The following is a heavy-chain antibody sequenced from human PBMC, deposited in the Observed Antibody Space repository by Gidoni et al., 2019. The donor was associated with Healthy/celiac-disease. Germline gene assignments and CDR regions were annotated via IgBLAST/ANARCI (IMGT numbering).Heavy chain of an antibody. Sequence: QVQLVESGGGVVQPGRSLRLSCAASGFTFSSYGMHWVRQAPGKGLEWVAVISYDGSNKYYADSVKGRFTISRDNSKNTLYLQMNSLRAEDTAVYYCAKDRGAKRCSGGSCYSFYYGMDVWGQGTTVTVSS. CDR3: AKDRGAKRCSGGSCYSFYYGMDV. J-gene: IGHJ6*02. CDR1: GFTFSSYG. CDR2: ISYDGSNK. D-gene: IGHD2-15*01. V-gene: IGHV3-30*18.